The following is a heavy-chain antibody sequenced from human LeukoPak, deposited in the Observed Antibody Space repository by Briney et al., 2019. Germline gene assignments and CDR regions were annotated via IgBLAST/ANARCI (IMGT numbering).Heavy chain of an antibody. J-gene: IGHJ5*02. CDR2: VNPSGGST. D-gene: IGHD5-18*01. CDR3: ARALPHRRLMDTTMEQHWFDP. Sequence: ASVKVSCKASGYIFTSCFMHWVRQAPAQGLEWMGLVNPSGGSTRYAQKFQGRVTMTGDISTSTVYMELSSRRSEDTAVYYCARALPHRRLMDTTMEQHWFDPWGQGTLVTVSS. V-gene: IGHV1-46*01. CDR1: GYIFTSCF.